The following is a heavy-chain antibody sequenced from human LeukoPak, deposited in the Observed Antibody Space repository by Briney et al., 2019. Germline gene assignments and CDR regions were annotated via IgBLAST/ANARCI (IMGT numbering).Heavy chain of an antibody. CDR2: ISYDGSNK. J-gene: IGHJ6*02. Sequence: GGSLRLSCAASGFTFSSYGMHWARQAPGKGLEWVAVISYDGSNKYYADSVKGRFTISRDNSKNTLYLQMNSLRAEDTAVYYCAKDMRYGSGSYGYYYYGMDVWGQGTTVTVSS. CDR3: AKDMRYGSGSYGYYYYGMDV. CDR1: GFTFSSYG. V-gene: IGHV3-30*18. D-gene: IGHD3-10*01.